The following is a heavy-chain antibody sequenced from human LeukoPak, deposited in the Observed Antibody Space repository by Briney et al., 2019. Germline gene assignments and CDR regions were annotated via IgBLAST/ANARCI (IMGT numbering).Heavy chain of an antibody. CDR1: GGSISSYY. CDR3: ARFLERRTDAFDI. J-gene: IGHJ3*02. CDR2: IYSSGST. D-gene: IGHD1-1*01. V-gene: IGHV4-4*07. Sequence: PSETLSLTCTVSGGSISSYYWSWIRQPAGKGLEWIGRIYSSGSTDYNPSLKSRVTMSVDTSKNKFSLKLSSVTAADTAVYYCARFLERRTDAFDIWGQGTMVTVSS.